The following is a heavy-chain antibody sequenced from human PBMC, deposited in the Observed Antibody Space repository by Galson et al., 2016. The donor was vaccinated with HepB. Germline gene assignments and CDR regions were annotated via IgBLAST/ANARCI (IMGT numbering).Heavy chain of an antibody. D-gene: IGHD2-2*01. V-gene: IGHV3-30*04. Sequence: SLRRSCAASGFTSSNFAMHWVRQAPVKGLEWVAVVAYDGNKKYYADSVRDRFTISRDNSKNTDYLQMNSLQPDDTAVYHSATEMYHHFDSWGQGTMVTVSS. CDR1: GFTSSNFA. CDR2: VAYDGNKK. J-gene: IGHJ5*01. CDR3: ATEMYHHFDS.